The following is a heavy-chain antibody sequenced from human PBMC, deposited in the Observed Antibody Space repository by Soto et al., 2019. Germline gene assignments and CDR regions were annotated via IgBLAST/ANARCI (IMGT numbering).Heavy chain of an antibody. CDR1: GGTFRTES. V-gene: IGHV1-69*13. CDR3: ARGHEYGGNSDGFDD. Sequence: QVHLVQSGAEVKKPGSSVKVSCKYSGGTFRTESINWVRQAPGQGLEWMGGILPFFGTADYALRFQGRFTITADGATTAAYMELSILTSQDKAVYFCARGHEYGGNSDGFDDGGQGPMGTVSS. J-gene: IGHJ3*01. CDR2: ILPFFGTA. D-gene: IGHD4-17*01.